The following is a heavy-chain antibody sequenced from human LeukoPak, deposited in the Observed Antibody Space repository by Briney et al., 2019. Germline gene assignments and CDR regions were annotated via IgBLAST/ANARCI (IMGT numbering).Heavy chain of an antibody. CDR2: IIPIFGTA. Sequence: GASVKVSCKASGGTFSSYAISWVRQAPGQGLEWMGGIIPIFGTANYAQKFQGRVTITADESTSTAYMELSSLRSEDTAVYYCARTCSGGSCSVDVWAKGPRSPSP. CDR3: ARTCSGGSCSVDV. J-gene: IGHJ6*02. D-gene: IGHD2-15*01. V-gene: IGHV1-69*13. CDR1: GGTFSSYA.